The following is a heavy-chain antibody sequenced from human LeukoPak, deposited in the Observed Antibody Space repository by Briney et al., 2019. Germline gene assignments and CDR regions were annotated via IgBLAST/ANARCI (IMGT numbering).Heavy chain of an antibody. CDR2: TYYVGST. J-gene: IGHJ6*02. D-gene: IGHD3-3*01. Sequence: SETLSLTCTVSGASISSYYWNWIRQSPGKGLEWIGFTYYVGSTHYSPSLNSRVTMSVDTSKNQISLRLSSVSAADTAIYYCARRNYDFWSDYGLDVWGQGTPVTVSS. CDR3: ARRNYDFWSDYGLDV. CDR1: GASISSYY. V-gene: IGHV4-59*01.